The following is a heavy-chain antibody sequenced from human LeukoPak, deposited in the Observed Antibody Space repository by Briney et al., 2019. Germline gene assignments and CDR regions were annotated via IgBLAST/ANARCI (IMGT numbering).Heavy chain of an antibody. CDR3: ARDEFLNYYDSSGYRQGTPSDY. J-gene: IGHJ4*02. V-gene: IGHV1-46*01. CDR1: GYTFTTYY. Sequence: ASVKVSCKASGYTFTTYYMHWVRQAPGQGLEWMGIINPSGGSTSYAQKFQGRVTMTGDTSTSTLYMELSSLRSEDTAVYYCARDEFLNYYDSSGYRQGTPSDYWGQGTLVTVSS. D-gene: IGHD3-22*01. CDR2: INPSGGST.